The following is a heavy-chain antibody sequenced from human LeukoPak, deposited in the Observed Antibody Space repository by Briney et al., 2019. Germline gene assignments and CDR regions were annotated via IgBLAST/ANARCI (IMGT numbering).Heavy chain of an antibody. D-gene: IGHD2-2*01. CDR3: ARDWGGYCSSTSCYSHMDV. CDR2: IISSSVYI. J-gene: IGHJ6*03. CDR1: GFTFSTYS. V-gene: IGHV3-21*01. Sequence: GGSLRLSCAASGFTFSTYSMNWVRQAPGKGLEWVSSIISSSVYISYADSVKGRFTISRDNAMNSLYLQMNSLRAEDTAVYYCARDWGGYCSSTSCYSHMDVWGKGTTVTVSS.